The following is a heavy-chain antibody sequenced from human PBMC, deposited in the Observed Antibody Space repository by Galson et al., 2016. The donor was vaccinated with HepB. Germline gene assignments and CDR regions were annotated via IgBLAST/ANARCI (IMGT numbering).Heavy chain of an antibody. CDR3: ARGEALFSPCVD. CDR1: GFTFTNLG. Sequence: SLRLSCAASGFTFTNLGVHWVRQAPGKGLDWVAVISYDGLDKEYADSVKGRFTISRGNSKNTLYLQMNSLRTEDTAVYYCARGEALFSPCVDWGQGTLVTVSS. V-gene: IGHV3-30*03. CDR2: ISYDGLDK. J-gene: IGHJ4*02. D-gene: IGHD3-9*01.